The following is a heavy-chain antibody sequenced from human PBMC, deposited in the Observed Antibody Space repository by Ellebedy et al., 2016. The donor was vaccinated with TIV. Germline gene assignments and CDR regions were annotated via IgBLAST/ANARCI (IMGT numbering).Heavy chain of an antibody. CDR3: ARLGLSGGYWSLFDF. D-gene: IGHD3-22*01. CDR1: DGSTSGYY. V-gene: IGHV4-59*01. Sequence: MPSETLSLTCTVSDGSTSGYYWSWIRQRPGKGLEWIGYIHYSWSTSYNPSLTSRVSISEDTPTCHFSLALSSVTAADTAVYFCARLGLSGGYWSLFDFWGQGILVTVSS. J-gene: IGHJ4*02. CDR2: IHYSWST.